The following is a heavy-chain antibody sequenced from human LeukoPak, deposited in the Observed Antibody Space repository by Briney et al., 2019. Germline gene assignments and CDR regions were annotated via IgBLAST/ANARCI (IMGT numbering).Heavy chain of an antibody. V-gene: IGHV3-23*01. CDR3: ARDLSMTLYYFDN. CDR2: ISGSGGST. CDR1: GFAFSTYA. J-gene: IGHJ4*02. Sequence: PGGSLRLSCAASGFAFSTYAMTWVRQAPGKGLESVSGISGSGGSTYYADSVKGRFTISRDNAKNSLYLQMNSLRAEDTAVYYCARDLSMTLYYFDNWGQGTLVSVSS.